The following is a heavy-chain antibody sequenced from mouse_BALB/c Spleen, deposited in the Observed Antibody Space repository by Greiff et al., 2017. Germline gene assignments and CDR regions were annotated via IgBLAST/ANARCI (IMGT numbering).Heavy chain of an antibody. D-gene: IGHD2-3*01. CDR2: IWGDGST. V-gene: IGHV2-6-7*01. Sequence: VHLVESGPGLVAPSQSLSITCTVSGFSLTGYGVNWVRQPPGKGLEWLGMIWGDGSTDYNSALKSRLSISKDNSKSQVFLKMNSLQTDDTARYYCARTGGYDGYRAWFAYWGQGTLVTVSA. J-gene: IGHJ3*01. CDR3: ARTGGYDGYRAWFAY. CDR1: GFSLTGYG.